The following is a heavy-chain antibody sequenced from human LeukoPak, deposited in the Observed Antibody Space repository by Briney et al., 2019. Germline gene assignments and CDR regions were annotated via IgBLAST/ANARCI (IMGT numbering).Heavy chain of an antibody. CDR1: GFTFSSYA. CDR2: ISGSGGST. D-gene: IGHD4-11*01. Sequence: GSLRLSCAASGFTFSSYAMSWVRQAPGKGLEWVSAISGSGGSTYYADSVKGRFTISRDNSKNTLYLQMNSLRAEDTAVYYCARDIDSNTDENYYCMDVWGKGTTVTVSS. J-gene: IGHJ6*03. V-gene: IGHV3-23*01. CDR3: ARDIDSNTDENYYCMDV.